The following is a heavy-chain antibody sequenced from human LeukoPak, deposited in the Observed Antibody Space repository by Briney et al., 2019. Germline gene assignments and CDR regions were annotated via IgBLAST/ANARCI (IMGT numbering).Heavy chain of an antibody. J-gene: IGHJ3*02. CDR2: ISYDGSNK. D-gene: IGHD2-2*01. CDR1: GFTFSSYA. Sequence: GGSLRLSCAASGFTFSSYAMHWVRQAPGKGLEWVAVISYDGSNKYYADSVKGRFTISRDNSKNTLYLQMNSLRAEDTAVYYCARDGIGVKAIVVVAAAKDAFEIWGQGTMVTVSS. V-gene: IGHV3-30-3*01. CDR3: ARDGIGVKAIVVVAAAKDAFEI.